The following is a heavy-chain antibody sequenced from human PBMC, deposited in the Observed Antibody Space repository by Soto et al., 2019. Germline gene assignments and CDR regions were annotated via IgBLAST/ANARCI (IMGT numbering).Heavy chain of an antibody. CDR1: GFTFSTYA. Sequence: EVQLLESGGGLVQPGGSLRLSCTASGFTFSTYAMSWVRQAPGKGLEGVSTISDSGSTYYADSVKGRFTISRDNSKNTLYVEMNSLRAEDTAVYYCAKDKGGRYCSRTSCLYSFDYWGQGTLVTVSS. CDR2: ISDSGST. D-gene: IGHD2-2*01. CDR3: AKDKGGRYCSRTSCLYSFDY. V-gene: IGHV3-23*01. J-gene: IGHJ4*02.